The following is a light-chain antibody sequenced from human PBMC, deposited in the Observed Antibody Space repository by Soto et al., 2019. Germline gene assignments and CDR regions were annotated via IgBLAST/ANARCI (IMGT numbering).Light chain of an antibody. CDR1: SSNIGSNY. CDR3: AAWDDSPKGWV. V-gene: IGLV1-47*01. CDR2: RND. Sequence: QSVLTQPASASGTPGQSVTISCSGSSSNIGSNYVFWYQHLQGTAPKLLIHRNDQRPSGVPDRFSGSVSGTSAYLATSGLRSEDEATHYCAAWDDSPKGWVFGGGTKVTVL. J-gene: IGLJ3*02.